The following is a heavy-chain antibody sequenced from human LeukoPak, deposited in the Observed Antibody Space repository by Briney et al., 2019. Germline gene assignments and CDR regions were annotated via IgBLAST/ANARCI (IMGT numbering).Heavy chain of an antibody. J-gene: IGHJ6*02. Sequence: GGSLRLSCAASGFTFSSYAMSWVRQAPGKGLEWVSAISGSGGSTYYADSVKGRFTISRDNSKNTLYLQMNSLRAEDTAVYYCAKGGLPYYHYGMDVWGQGTTVTVSS. D-gene: IGHD3-16*01. V-gene: IGHV3-23*01. CDR1: GFTFSSYA. CDR3: AKGGLPYYHYGMDV. CDR2: ISGSGGST.